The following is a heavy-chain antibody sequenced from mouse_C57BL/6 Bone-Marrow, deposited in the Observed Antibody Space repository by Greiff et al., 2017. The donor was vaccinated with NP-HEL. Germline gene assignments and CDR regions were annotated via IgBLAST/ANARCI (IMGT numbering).Heavy chain of an antibody. CDR1: GYTFTSYR. J-gene: IGHJ2*01. CDR2: IYPGSGST. D-gene: IGHD2-4*01. Sequence: QVQLQQPGAELVKPGASVKMSCKASGYTFTSYRITWVKQRPGQGLEWIGDIYPGSGSTNYNEKFKSKATLTVDTSSSTAYMQLSSLTSEDSAVYYCARYLYYDYDGDYWGQGTTLTVSS. CDR3: ARYLYYDYDGDY. V-gene: IGHV1-55*01.